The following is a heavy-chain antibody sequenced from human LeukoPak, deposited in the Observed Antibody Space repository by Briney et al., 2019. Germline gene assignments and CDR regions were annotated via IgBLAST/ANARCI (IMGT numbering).Heavy chain of an antibody. CDR3: ARDRFGYSSSWYRFFPPTETNYYGMDV. V-gene: IGHV3-7*01. CDR2: IKQDGSEK. CDR1: GFTFSSYW. D-gene: IGHD6-13*01. Sequence: GGSLRLSCAASGFTFSSYWMSWVRQAPGKGLEWVANIKQDGSEKYYVDSVKGRFTISRDNAKNSLYLQMNSLRAEDTAVYYCARDRFGYSSSWYRFFPPTETNYYGMDVWGQGTTVTVSS. J-gene: IGHJ6*02.